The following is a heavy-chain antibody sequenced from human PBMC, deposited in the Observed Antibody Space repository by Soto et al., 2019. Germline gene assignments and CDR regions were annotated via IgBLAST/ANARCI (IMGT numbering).Heavy chain of an antibody. D-gene: IGHD1-26*01. V-gene: IGHV4-59*01. Sequence: SSDTLSLTCTVPGGSITRYHWSWIRQPPGQGLEWIGYIFYSGSTNYNPSLTSRVTLSIDTSRNQLSLKLTSVNAADTAVYYCARVGGAPLGAFDIWGQGTMVTV. CDR2: IFYSGST. CDR3: ARVGGAPLGAFDI. J-gene: IGHJ3*02. CDR1: GGSITRYH.